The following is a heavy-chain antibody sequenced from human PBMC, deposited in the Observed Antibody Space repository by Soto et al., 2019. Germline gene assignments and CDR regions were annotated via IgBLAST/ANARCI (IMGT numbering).Heavy chain of an antibody. V-gene: IGHV3-64*01. Sequence: GGSLRLSCAASGFTFSSYAMHWVRQAPGKGLEYVSAISSNGGSTYYANSVKGRFTISRDNSKNTLYLQMGSLRAEDMAVYYCARSGGYDLYYYYYGMDVWGQGTTVTVSS. J-gene: IGHJ6*02. D-gene: IGHD5-12*01. CDR1: GFTFSSYA. CDR3: ARSGGYDLYYYYYGMDV. CDR2: ISSNGGST.